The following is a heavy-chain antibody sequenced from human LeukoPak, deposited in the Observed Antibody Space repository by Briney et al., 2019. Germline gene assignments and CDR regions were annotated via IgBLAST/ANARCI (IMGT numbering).Heavy chain of an antibody. Sequence: GGSLRLSCAASGFTFSSYAMSWVRQAPGKGLEWVSAISGSGGSTYYADSVKGRFTISRDNAKNSLYLQMNSLRAEDTAVYYCARGPAMITFGGVIVINTSPFDYWGQGTLVTVSS. CDR2: ISGSGGST. J-gene: IGHJ4*02. D-gene: IGHD3-16*02. V-gene: IGHV3-23*01. CDR3: ARGPAMITFGGVIVINTSPFDY. CDR1: GFTFSSYA.